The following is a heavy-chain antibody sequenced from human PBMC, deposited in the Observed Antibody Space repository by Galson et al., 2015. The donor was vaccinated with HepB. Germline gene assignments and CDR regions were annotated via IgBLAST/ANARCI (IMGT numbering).Heavy chain of an antibody. CDR1: GYSFTNYA. CDR3: AREGLYGTYFDY. CDR2: VNTDTGNP. Sequence: SVKVPCKASGYSFTNYAINWVRQAPGQGLEWMGWVNTDTGNPSYARGFTGRFVFSLDTSVTTAYLEIRGLETEDTAVYYCAREGLYGTYFDYWGQGTLVTVSS. D-gene: IGHD3-16*01. V-gene: IGHV7-4-1*02. J-gene: IGHJ4*02.